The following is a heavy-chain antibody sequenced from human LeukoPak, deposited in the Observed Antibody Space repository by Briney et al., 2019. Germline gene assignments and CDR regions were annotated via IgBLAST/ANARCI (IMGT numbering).Heavy chain of an antibody. CDR2: INWNGGST. V-gene: IGHV3-20*04. CDR3: ARDLGQYYDTSDNWFDP. Sequence: GGSLRLSCEASGFTFSTYWMSWVRQAPGKGLEWVSGINWNGGSTGYADSVKGRFTISRDNAKNTLNLQMNSLRAEDTAVYYCARDLGQYYDTSDNWFDPWGQGTLVTVSS. J-gene: IGHJ5*02. D-gene: IGHD3-22*01. CDR1: GFTFSTYW.